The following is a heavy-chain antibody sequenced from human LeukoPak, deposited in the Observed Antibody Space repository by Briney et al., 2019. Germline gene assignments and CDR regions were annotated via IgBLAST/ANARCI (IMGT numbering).Heavy chain of an antibody. CDR3: ARVVFLGKWSIPFDS. J-gene: IGHJ4*02. CDR2: ISYDGNNK. V-gene: IGHV3-30*01. Sequence: GGSLRLSCAASGFTFSNYTMHWVRQAPGKGLEWVVVISYDGNNKYYAGSVKGRFTISRDNSKNTLYLQMNNLRAEDTAVYFCARVVFLGKWSIPFDSWGQGTLVTVSS. CDR1: GFTFSNYT. D-gene: IGHD3-16*01.